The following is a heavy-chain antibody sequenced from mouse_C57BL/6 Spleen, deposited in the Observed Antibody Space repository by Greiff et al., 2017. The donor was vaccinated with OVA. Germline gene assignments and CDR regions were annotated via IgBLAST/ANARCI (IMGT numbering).Heavy chain of an antibody. CDR1: GYSFTDYN. CDR3: HGYRDYYAMDY. J-gene: IGHJ4*01. D-gene: IGHD2-2*01. V-gene: IGHV1-39*01. Sequence: EVQLQQSGPELVKPGASVKISCKASGYSFTDYNMNWVKQSNGTSLEWIGVINPNYGTTSYNQKFKGKATLTVDQSSSTASMQLNSLTSEDSAVYYFHGYRDYYAMDYWGQGTSVTVAA. CDR2: INPNYGTT.